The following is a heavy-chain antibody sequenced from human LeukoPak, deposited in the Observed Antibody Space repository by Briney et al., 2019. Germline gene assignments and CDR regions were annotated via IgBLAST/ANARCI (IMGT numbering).Heavy chain of an antibody. CDR1: GFTVSNNF. V-gene: IGHV3-53*01. CDR2: IHSGGTT. J-gene: IGHJ4*02. CDR3: AKDGRGPPRASVGY. D-gene: IGHD3-10*01. Sequence: GGSLRLSCAASGFTVSNNFMSWVRQAPGKGLEWVSVIHSGGTTYYADSVKGRFTISRDNSRNTLYLQMNSLRAEDTAVYYCAKDGRGPPRASVGYWGQGTLVTVSS.